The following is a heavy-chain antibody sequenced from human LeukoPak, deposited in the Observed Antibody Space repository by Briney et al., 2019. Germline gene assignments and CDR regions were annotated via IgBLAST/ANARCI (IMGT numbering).Heavy chain of an antibody. CDR1: GFTFSSYW. V-gene: IGHV3-48*01. Sequence: GGSLRLSCAASGFTFSSYWMSWARQAPGKGLEWVSYINSRSSTIYYADSVRGRFTISRDNAKNSLYLQMNSLKAEDTAIYYCAREVGTPQAFDIWGQGTMVTVSS. CDR2: INSRSSTI. J-gene: IGHJ3*02. CDR3: AREVGTPQAFDI. D-gene: IGHD1-26*01.